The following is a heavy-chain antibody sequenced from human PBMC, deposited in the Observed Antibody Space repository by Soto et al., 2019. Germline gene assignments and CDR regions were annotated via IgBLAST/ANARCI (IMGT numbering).Heavy chain of an antibody. CDR3: SRISADGHKAPRTNGMDV. V-gene: IGHV4-30-4*01. J-gene: IGHJ6*02. CDR2: TYYSGST. Sequence: QVQLQESGPGLVKTSQTLSLTCTVSGGSISSGDYYWSWIRQPPGKGLEWIGYTYYSGSTYYNPSLKSRVTISVDTSKNQFSLKLSSVTAADTAVYYCSRISADGHKAPRTNGMDVWGQGTTVTVSS. CDR1: GGSISSGDYY. D-gene: IGHD6-6*01.